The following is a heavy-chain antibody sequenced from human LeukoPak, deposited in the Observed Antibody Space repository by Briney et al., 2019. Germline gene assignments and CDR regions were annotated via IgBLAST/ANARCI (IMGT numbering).Heavy chain of an antibody. D-gene: IGHD3-16*02. CDR1: GFTFSSYW. Sequence: GGSLRLSCAASGFTFSSYWMSWVRQAPGKGLEWVANIKQAGSEKYYVDSVKGRFTISRDNAKNSLYLQMNSLRAEVTAVYYCARDYRVWGSYRLGDYWGQRTLVTVSS. J-gene: IGHJ4*02. CDR2: IKQAGSEK. CDR3: ARDYRVWGSYRLGDY. V-gene: IGHV3-7*01.